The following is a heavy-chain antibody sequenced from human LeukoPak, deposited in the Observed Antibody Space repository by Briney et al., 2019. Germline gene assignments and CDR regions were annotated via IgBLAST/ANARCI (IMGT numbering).Heavy chain of an antibody. CDR2: IVGDASRQ. CDR3: VKSSGMDDYGMDA. V-gene: IGHV3-30*18. CDR1: GFTFSSHG. Sequence: PGRSLRLSCAASGFTFSSHGMHWVRQAPGKGLEWVARIVGDASRQYYADAVKGRFTIARDNSKNTLFLQMNSLRTEDTAIYYCVKSSGMDDYGMDAWGQGTTVTVSS. D-gene: IGHD3-10*01. J-gene: IGHJ6*02.